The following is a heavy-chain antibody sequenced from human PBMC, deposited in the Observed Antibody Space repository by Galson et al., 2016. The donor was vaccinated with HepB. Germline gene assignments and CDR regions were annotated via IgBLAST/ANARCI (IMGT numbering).Heavy chain of an antibody. CDR1: GFSFSSYW. V-gene: IGHV3-74*01. CDR3: ARREIPMANDC. J-gene: IGHJ4*02. Sequence: SLRLSCAASGFSFSSYWMHWVRQAPGKGLVWVSRINGDGSSTSYADYVKGRFTISRDNAKNTLYLQMNSLRAEDTAAYFCARREIPMANDCWGQGVLVTVAS. CDR2: INGDGSST. D-gene: IGHD1-26*01.